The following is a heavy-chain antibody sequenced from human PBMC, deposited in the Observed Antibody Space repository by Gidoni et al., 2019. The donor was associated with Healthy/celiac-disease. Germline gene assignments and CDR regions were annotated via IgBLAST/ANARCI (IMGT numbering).Heavy chain of an antibody. Sequence: EVQLVESGGGLVQPGGSLRLSCAASGFTVSSNYMSWVRQAPGKGLEWVSVIYSGGSTYYADSVKGRFTISRDNSKNTLYLQMNSLRAEDTAVYYCARVQLDQYYYDSSATDAFDIWGQGTMVTVSS. CDR2: IYSGGST. V-gene: IGHV3-66*01. J-gene: IGHJ3*02. CDR3: ARVQLDQYYYDSSATDAFDI. D-gene: IGHD3-22*01. CDR1: GFTVSSNY.